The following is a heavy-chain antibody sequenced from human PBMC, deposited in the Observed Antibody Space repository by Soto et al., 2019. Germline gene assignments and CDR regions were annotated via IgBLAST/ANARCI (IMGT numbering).Heavy chain of an antibody. J-gene: IGHJ4*02. CDR2: ISGSGGST. V-gene: IGHV3-23*01. CDR1: GFTFSSYA. Sequence: GGSLRLSCAASGFTFSSYAMSWVRQAPGKGLEWVSAISGSGGSTYYADSVKGRFTISRDNSKSTLYLQMNSLRAEDTAVYYCAKSGYDYIWGSYRYSSPFDYWGQGTLVTVSS. D-gene: IGHD3-16*02. CDR3: AKSGYDYIWGSYRYSSPFDY.